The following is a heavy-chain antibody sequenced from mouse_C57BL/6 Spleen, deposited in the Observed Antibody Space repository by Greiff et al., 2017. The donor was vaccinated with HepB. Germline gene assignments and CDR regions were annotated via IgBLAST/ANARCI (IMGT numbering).Heavy chain of an antibody. CDR1: GYTFTSYW. J-gene: IGHJ3*01. CDR2: IDPSDSYT. D-gene: IGHD2-5*01. CDR3: ARNSKRTPWFAY. V-gene: IGHV1-69*01. Sequence: VQLQQPGAELVMPGASVKLSCKASGYTFTSYWMHWVKQRPGQGLEWIGEIDPSDSYTNYNQKFKGKSTLTVDKSSSTAYMQLSSLTSEDSAVYYCARNSKRTPWFAYWGQGTLVTVSA.